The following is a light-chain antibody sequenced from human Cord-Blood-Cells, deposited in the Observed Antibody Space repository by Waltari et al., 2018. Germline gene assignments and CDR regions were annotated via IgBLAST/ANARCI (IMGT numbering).Light chain of an antibody. Sequence: DIQMTQSPSSLSASVGDRVTITCQASQDISNYLNWYQQKPGKAPKLLIYDASNLETGAPSRFSGSGSGTDFTFTISSLQPEDIATYYCQQYDNLPYTSGQGTKLEIK. V-gene: IGKV1-33*01. CDR1: QDISNY. J-gene: IGKJ2*01. CDR3: QQYDNLPYT. CDR2: DAS.